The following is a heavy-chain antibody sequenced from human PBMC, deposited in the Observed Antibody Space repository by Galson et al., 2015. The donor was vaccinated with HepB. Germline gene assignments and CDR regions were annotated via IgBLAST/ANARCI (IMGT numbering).Heavy chain of an antibody. J-gene: IGHJ4*02. Sequence: SVKVSCKASGSPFTSHAVHWARQAPGQRLEWMGWINVGNGNTRYSEKFQGRVTISRDTSASTAYMELTSLRSEDTALYYCARGSEYFDTWGQGTLVTVSS. CDR3: ARGSEYFDT. CDR1: GSPFTSHA. D-gene: IGHD6-19*01. CDR2: INVGNGNT. V-gene: IGHV1-3*01.